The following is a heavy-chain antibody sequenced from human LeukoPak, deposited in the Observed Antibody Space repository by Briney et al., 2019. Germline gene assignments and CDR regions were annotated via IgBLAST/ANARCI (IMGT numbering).Heavy chain of an antibody. CDR2: IIPIFGTA. J-gene: IGHJ4*02. CDR3: TSTVTASPPIDY. CDR1: GGTFSSYA. V-gene: IGHV1-69*13. D-gene: IGHD4-17*01. Sequence: SVKVSCKASGGTFSSYAISWVQQAPGQGLEWMGGIIPIFGTANYAQKFQGRVTITADESTSTAYMELSSLRSEDTAVYYCTSTVTASPPIDYWGQGTLVTVSS.